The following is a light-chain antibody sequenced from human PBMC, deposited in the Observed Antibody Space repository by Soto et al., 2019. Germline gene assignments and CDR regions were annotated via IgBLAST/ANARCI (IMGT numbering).Light chain of an antibody. Sequence: QSVMTQPASVSGSPGQSITISCTGTSSDVGGYNYVSWYQQHPGKAPKIMISDVSNRPSGVSNRFTGSKSGNAASLAISGLRAEDECDYCCSSYASSSSDVVGTGTKVTV. J-gene: IGLJ1*01. CDR3: SSYASSSSDV. V-gene: IGLV2-14*01. CDR2: DVS. CDR1: SSDVGGYNY.